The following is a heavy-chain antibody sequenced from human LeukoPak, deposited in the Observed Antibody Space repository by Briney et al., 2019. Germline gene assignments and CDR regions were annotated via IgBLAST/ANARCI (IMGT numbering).Heavy chain of an antibody. D-gene: IGHD4-17*01. Sequence: GGSLRLSCAASGFTFDDYAMHWVRHAPGKGLEWVSGISWNSGSIGYADSVKGRFTISRDNAKNSLYLQMNSLRAEDMALYYCAKAPAPLYGDSYHFDYWGQGTLVTVSS. CDR3: AKAPAPLYGDSYHFDY. J-gene: IGHJ4*02. CDR1: GFTFDDYA. V-gene: IGHV3-9*03. CDR2: ISWNSGSI.